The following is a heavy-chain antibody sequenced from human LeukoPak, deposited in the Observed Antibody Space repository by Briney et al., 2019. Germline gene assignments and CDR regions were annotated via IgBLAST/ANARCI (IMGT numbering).Heavy chain of an antibody. J-gene: IGHJ3*02. CDR2: IYYSGST. D-gene: IGHD3-10*01. Sequence: SEALSLTCAVSGGSISSSNWWSWVRQPPGKGLEWIGEIYYSGSTNYNPSLKSRVTISVHKSKNQFSLKLSSVTAAHTAVYYCARERYGSGRDAFDIWGQGTMVTVSS. V-gene: IGHV4-4*02. CDR1: GGSISSSNW. CDR3: ARERYGSGRDAFDI.